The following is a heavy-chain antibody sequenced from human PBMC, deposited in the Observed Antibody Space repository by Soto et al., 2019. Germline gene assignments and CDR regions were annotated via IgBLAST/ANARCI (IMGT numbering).Heavy chain of an antibody. D-gene: IGHD1-20*01. V-gene: IGHV1-69*06. CDR1: GGAFTNYS. CDR3: AIWSNWNPLYYRGMDV. J-gene: IGHJ6*02. CDR2: IIPLHNTS. Sequence: VQLLQSGAEVKQPGSSVKVSCKVSGGAFTNYSLNWVRHAPGQGLEWLGGIIPLHNTSNYSLKLLGRGSVTADISSNTVYMHLSGLTSDATATYYCAIWSNWNPLYYRGMDVWGQGTTVTVSS.